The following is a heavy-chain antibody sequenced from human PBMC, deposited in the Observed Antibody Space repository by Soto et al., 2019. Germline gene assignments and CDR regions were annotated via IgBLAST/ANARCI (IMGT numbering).Heavy chain of an antibody. CDR2: IYYSGST. V-gene: IGHV4-59*01. CDR1: GGSISSYY. J-gene: IGHJ6*02. D-gene: IGHD1-1*01. CDR3: ARSGQLGYYYGMDV. Sequence: PPETLSLTCTVSGGSISSYYWSWIRQPPGKGLEWIGYIYYSGSTNYNPSLKSRVTISVDTSKNQFSLKLSSVTAADTAVYYCARSGQLGYYYGMDVWGQGTTVTVSS.